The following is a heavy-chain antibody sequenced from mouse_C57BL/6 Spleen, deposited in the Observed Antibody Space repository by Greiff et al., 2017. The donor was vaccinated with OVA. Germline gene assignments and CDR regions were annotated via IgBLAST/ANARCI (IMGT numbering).Heavy chain of an antibody. Sequence: VQGVESGPELVKPGASVKISCKASGYAFSSSWMNWVKQRPGKGLEWIGRIYPGDGDTNYNGKFKGKATLTADKSSSTAYMQLSSLTSEDSAVYFCARDWDYWGQGTTLTVSS. J-gene: IGHJ2*01. D-gene: IGHD4-1*01. CDR1: GYAFSSSW. CDR2: IYPGDGDT. CDR3: ARDWDY. V-gene: IGHV1-82*01.